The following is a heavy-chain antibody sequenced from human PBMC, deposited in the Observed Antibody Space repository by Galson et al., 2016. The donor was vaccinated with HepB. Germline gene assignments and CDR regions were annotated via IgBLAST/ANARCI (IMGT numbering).Heavy chain of an antibody. D-gene: IGHD6-19*01. CDR3: AKFPKTDKEQWLYYFDN. Sequence: SLRRSCAASGFTFSTYTMNWVRQAPEKGLEWVSSISSSGSYIYYADSVKGRFTISRDNAEKSLYLQMDSLRVEDTAVYFCAKFPKTDKEQWLYYFDNWGQGTLVTVSS. V-gene: IGHV3-21*01. CDR2: ISSSGSYI. CDR1: GFTFSTYT. J-gene: IGHJ4*02.